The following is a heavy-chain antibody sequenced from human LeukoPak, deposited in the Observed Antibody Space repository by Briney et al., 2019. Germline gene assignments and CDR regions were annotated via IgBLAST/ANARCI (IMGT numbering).Heavy chain of an antibody. D-gene: IGHD2-2*01. CDR1: GASVSSYC. CDR3: ARSRHCSSTSCPSYLVDY. J-gene: IGHJ4*02. CDR2: IYTSGRN. V-gene: IGHV4-4*07. Sequence: ETLSLTCTVAGASVSSYCGSWIRQPAGKGLEWITCIYTSGRNNYNPSLKRRVTMSVDTSKNQFSLKLSSVTALDTAVYYCARSRHCSSTSCPSYLVDYWGQGTLATVSS.